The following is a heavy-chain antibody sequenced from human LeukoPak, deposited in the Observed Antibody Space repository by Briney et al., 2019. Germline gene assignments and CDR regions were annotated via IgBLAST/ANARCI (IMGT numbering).Heavy chain of an antibody. V-gene: IGHV4-38-2*02. D-gene: IGHD2-15*01. J-gene: IGHJ4*02. Sequence: KPSETLSLTCTVSGYSISSGYYWAWMRQPPGQGLEWIGSINHSGSNYYNPSLKSRVTVSVDTSKNQVSLRLSSVTAADTAVYYCARVCSSGRCLDYWGQGTLVTVSS. CDR1: GYSISSGYY. CDR3: ARVCSSGRCLDY. CDR2: INHSGSN.